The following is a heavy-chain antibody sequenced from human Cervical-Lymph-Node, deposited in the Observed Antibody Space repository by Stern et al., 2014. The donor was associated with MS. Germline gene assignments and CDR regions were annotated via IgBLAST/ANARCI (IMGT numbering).Heavy chain of an antibody. V-gene: IGHV1-2*04. CDR2: INPNNGGT. J-gene: IGHJ6*02. CDR1: GYTFTDYY. D-gene: IGHD1-1*01. CDR3: ARASTTANNYYDGVDV. Sequence: VQLGQSGAEVKNPGASVKVSCKASGYTFTDYYMQWMRQAPGKGLEWMGWINPNNGGTKSAQKFQGWVTMTRDTSTSTAYMELSRLRSDDTAIYYCARASTTANNYYDGVDVWGQGTTVTVTS.